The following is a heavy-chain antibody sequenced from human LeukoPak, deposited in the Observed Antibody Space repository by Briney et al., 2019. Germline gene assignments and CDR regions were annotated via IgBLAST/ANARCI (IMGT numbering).Heavy chain of an antibody. D-gene: IGHD3-10*01. CDR1: GFTFSSYE. V-gene: IGHV3-48*03. J-gene: IGHJ6*04. CDR2: ISSSGSTI. CDR3: ARGGAAIVRGVIIPWYYGMDV. Sequence: GGSLRLSCAASGFTFSSYEMNWVRQAPGKGLEWVSYISSSGSTIYYADSVKGRFTISRDNAKNSLYLQMNSLRAEDTAVYYCARGGAAIVRGVIIPWYYGMDVWGKGTTVTVSS.